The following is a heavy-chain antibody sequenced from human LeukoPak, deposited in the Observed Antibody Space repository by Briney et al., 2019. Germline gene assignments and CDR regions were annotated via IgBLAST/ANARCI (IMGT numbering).Heavy chain of an antibody. CDR2: MNPNSGNT. J-gene: IGHJ6*02. V-gene: IGHV1-8*01. Sequence: ASVKVSCKASGYTFTSYDINWVRQATGQGLEWMGWMNPNSGNTGYAQKFQGRVTMTRNTSISTADMELSSLRSEDTAVYYCARLLRYFDWLSYYGMDVWGQGTTVTVSS. CDR3: ARLLRYFDWLSYYGMDV. D-gene: IGHD3-9*01. CDR1: GYTFTSYD.